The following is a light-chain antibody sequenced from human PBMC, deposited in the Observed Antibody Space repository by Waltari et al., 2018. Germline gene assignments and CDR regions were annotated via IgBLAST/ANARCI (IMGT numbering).Light chain of an antibody. CDR1: SSDVGSYNL. Sequence: QSALTQPASVSGSPGQSITISCTGTSSDVGSYNLVSWYQQHPGKAPKLMIYEVSKRPSGVSNRSAASKAGNTASLTISGLQAEDEADYYCCSYAGSSTWVFGGGTKLTVL. J-gene: IGLJ3*02. CDR2: EVS. CDR3: CSYAGSSTWV. V-gene: IGLV2-23*02.